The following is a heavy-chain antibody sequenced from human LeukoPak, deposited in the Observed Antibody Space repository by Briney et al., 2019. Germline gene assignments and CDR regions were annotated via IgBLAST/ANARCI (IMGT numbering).Heavy chain of an antibody. CDR3: ARSGYYYYYYGMDV. V-gene: IGHV4-59*01. CDR2: IYYSGST. CDR1: GASISSYY. J-gene: IGHJ6*02. D-gene: IGHD3-3*01. Sequence: SETLSLTCTVSGASISSYYWSWIRQPPGKGLEWIGYIYYSGSTNYNPSLKSRVTISVDTSKNQFSLKLSSVTAADTAVYYCARSGYYYYYYGMDVWGQGTTVTVSS.